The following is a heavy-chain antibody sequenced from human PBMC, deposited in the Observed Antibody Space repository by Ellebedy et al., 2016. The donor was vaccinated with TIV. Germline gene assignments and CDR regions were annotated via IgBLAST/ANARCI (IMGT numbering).Heavy chain of an antibody. Sequence: SVKVSXKASGGTFSSYAISWVRQAPGQGLEWMGRIIPILGIANYAQKFQGRVTITADKSTSTAYMELSSLRSEDTAVYYCAREVPRYGMDVWGQGTTVTVSS. J-gene: IGHJ6*02. CDR2: IIPILGIA. D-gene: IGHD4/OR15-4a*01. CDR3: AREVPRYGMDV. V-gene: IGHV1-69*04. CDR1: GGTFSSYA.